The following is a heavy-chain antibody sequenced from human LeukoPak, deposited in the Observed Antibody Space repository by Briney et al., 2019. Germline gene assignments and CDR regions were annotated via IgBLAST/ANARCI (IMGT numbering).Heavy chain of an antibody. CDR1: GFTFSDYY. CDR2: ISSSGTYA. J-gene: IGHJ5*02. Sequence: GGSLRLSCVASGFTFSDYYMSWIRQAPGKGLHYVSYISSSGTYANYANSVKGRFTNSRDNAKNSLYLQMNSLRADDTAVYYCARGGYDILTGTSFFDPWGQGTLVTVSS. D-gene: IGHD3-9*01. CDR3: ARGGYDILTGTSFFDP. V-gene: IGHV3-11*05.